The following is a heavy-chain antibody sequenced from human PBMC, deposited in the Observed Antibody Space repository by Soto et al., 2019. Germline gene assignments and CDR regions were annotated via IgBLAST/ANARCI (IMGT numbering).Heavy chain of an antibody. CDR3: ARALPLTIFGVVRTYYAMDV. CDR2: ISSSGSTI. J-gene: IGHJ6*02. Sequence: SLRLSCAASGFTFSSYEMNWVRQAPGKGLEWVSYISSSGSTIYYADSVKGRFTISRDNAKNSLYLQMNSLRAEDTAVYYCARALPLTIFGVVRTYYAMDVWGQGTTVTVSS. CDR1: GFTFSSYE. D-gene: IGHD3-3*01. V-gene: IGHV3-48*03.